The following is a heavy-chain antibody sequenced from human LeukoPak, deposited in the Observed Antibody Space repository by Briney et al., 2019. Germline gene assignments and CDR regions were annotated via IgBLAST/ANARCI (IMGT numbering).Heavy chain of an antibody. CDR3: ARHIGGGIEDMDV. CDR1: GGSIGTYY. V-gene: IGHV4-59*08. CDR2: IYVTGN. Sequence: SETLSLTCTVSGGSIGTYYWSWVRQSPGKGLEWIGYIYVTGNRYNPYLQSRVTISVDTSRNQFFLKMGSVTAADTAVYYCARHIGGGIEDMDVWGKGTKVTVSS. D-gene: IGHD3-16*02. J-gene: IGHJ6*03.